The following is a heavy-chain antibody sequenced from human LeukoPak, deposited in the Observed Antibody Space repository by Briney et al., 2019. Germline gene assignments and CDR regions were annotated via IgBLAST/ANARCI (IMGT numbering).Heavy chain of an antibody. J-gene: IGHJ6*04. D-gene: IGHD7-27*01. CDR1: GFTFSSYG. CDR2: ISYDGSNK. V-gene: IGHV3-30*18. CDR3: AKALSNWGLWDGMDV. Sequence: GGSLRLSCAASGFTFSSYGMHWVRQAPGKGLEGVAVISYDGSNKYYADSVKGRFTISRDNSKNTLYLQMNSLRAEDTAVYYCAKALSNWGLWDGMDVWGKGTTVTVSS.